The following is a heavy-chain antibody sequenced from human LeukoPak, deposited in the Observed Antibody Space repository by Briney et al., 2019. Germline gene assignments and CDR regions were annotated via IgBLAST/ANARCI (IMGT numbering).Heavy chain of an antibody. CDR3: SGGRNITVAGPGGYFDY. CDR1: GVIFSDYH. V-gene: IGHV3-11*01. Sequence: PGGSLRLFCAASGVIFSDYHMSWIGQAPGKGVEGGAYISPGGDAVYFADSVKGRITISRENAKNSLFMQMSRLTAEDTAVYYCSGGRNITVAGPGGYFDYWGQGSLVTVSS. CDR2: ISPGGDAV. D-gene: IGHD6-19*01. J-gene: IGHJ4*02.